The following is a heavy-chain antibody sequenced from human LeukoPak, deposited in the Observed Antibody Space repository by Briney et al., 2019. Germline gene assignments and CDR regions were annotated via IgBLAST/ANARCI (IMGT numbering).Heavy chain of an antibody. Sequence: SETLSLTCTVSGGSISSYYWSWIRQPPGKGLEWIGYIYYSGSTNYNPSLKSRVTISVDTSKNQFSLKLSSVTAADTAVYYCATRWVLTGEPYWGQGTLVTVSS. CDR2: IYYSGST. CDR1: GGSISSYY. V-gene: IGHV4-59*08. D-gene: IGHD7-27*01. J-gene: IGHJ4*02. CDR3: ATRWVLTGEPY.